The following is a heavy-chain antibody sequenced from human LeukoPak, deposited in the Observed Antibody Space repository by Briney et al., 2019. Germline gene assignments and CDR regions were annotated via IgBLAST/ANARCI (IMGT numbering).Heavy chain of an antibody. CDR3: ARGYGCSSTICFAYYYYYYMDV. CDR1: GFTFDNYG. Sequence: GGSLRPSCAASGFTFDNYGMSWVRQAPGKGLEWVSGINWNGGSPGYADSVKGRFTISRDNAKNSLYLQMNSLRAEDTALYYCARGYGCSSTICFAYYYYYYMDVWGKGTTVTVSS. CDR2: INWNGGSP. J-gene: IGHJ6*03. V-gene: IGHV3-20*04. D-gene: IGHD2-2*01.